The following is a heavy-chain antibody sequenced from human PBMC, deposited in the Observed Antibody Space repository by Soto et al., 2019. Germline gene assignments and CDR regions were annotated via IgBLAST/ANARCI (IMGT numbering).Heavy chain of an antibody. CDR3: ASLKGVYSYGYSGH. CDR2: INSDGSST. D-gene: IGHD5-18*01. CDR1: GFTFSSYW. J-gene: IGHJ4*02. V-gene: IGHV3-74*01. Sequence: GGSLRLSCAASGFTFSSYWMHWVRQAPGKGLVWVSRINSDGSSTSYADSVKGRFTISRDNAKNTLYLQMNSLRAEDTAVYYCASLKGVYSYGYSGHWGQGTLVTVSS.